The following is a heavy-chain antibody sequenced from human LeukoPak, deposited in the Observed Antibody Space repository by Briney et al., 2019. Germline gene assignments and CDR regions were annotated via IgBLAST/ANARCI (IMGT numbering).Heavy chain of an antibody. V-gene: IGHV3-33*01. CDR3: ARDIGNSGFNLDY. D-gene: IGHD5-12*01. CDR2: IWHDGGRK. J-gene: IGHJ4*02. Sequence: GESLRLSCVVSGFTFSTHGFHWFRQAPGKGLEWVSVIWHDGGRKEYADSVRGRFTISRDNSNLYLQMTSLRAEATAIYYCARDIGNSGFNLDYWGQGTPVTVSS. CDR1: GFTFSTHG.